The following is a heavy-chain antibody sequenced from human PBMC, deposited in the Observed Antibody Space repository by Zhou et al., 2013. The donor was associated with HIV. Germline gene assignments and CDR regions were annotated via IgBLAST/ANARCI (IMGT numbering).Heavy chain of an antibody. CDR3: ARDKCSSTSCLNWFDP. D-gene: IGHD2-2*01. J-gene: IGHJ5*02. CDR1: GGTFSSYA. V-gene: IGHV1-69*05. Sequence: QVQLVQSGAEVKKPGSSVKVSCKASGGTFSSYAISWVRQAPGQGLEWMGGIIPIFGTANYAQKFQGRVTITTDESTSTAYMELSSLRSEDTAVYYCARDKCSSTSCLNWFDPGAREPWSPSPQ. CDR2: IIPIFGTA.